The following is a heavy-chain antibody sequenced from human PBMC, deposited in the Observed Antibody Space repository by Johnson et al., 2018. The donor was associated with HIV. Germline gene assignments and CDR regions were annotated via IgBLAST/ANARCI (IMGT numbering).Heavy chain of an antibody. J-gene: IGHJ3*02. CDR2: IYIGGST. CDR3: ARGAIKYSSSWLGAFDI. V-gene: IGHV3-66*01. Sequence: VQLVESGGGLVQPGGSLRLSCAASGFTISSKYFNWVRQAPGKGLEWVSVIYIGGSTYYADSVKGRFTISRDNSKNTLYLQMNSLRAEETAVYYCARGAIKYSSSWLGAFDIWGQGTMVTVSS. CDR1: GFTISSKY. D-gene: IGHD6-6*01.